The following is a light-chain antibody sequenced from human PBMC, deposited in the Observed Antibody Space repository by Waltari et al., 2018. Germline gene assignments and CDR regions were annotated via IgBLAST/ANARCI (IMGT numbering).Light chain of an antibody. J-gene: IGLJ2*01. V-gene: IGLV1-40*01. CDR1: GSNLGAGYD. Sequence: QSVLTQPPSVSGAPGQRVSISCTGSGSNLGAGYDVHWYQQHPGKAPKLRIYGPRTRPPGGPDRFLGSQSGTAASLAITALQAEDEAEYYCQSYDTSLSVVFGGGTKLTVL. CDR3: QSYDTSLSVV. CDR2: GPR.